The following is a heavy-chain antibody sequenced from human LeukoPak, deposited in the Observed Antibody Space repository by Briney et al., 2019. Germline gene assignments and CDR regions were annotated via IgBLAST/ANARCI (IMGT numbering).Heavy chain of an antibody. Sequence: GGSLRLSCVASGFSFSSFAITWARQAPGKGLEWVSPITAGHYPTFLSGSVKGPFTNSRDNSKNPLYLQKNRLRADDTAGYYCTKDPNGYYGVAFDPWGQGTLVTVSS. CDR2: ITAGHYPT. CDR3: TKDPNGYYGVAFDP. J-gene: IGHJ5*02. CDR1: GFSFSSFA. D-gene: IGHD4-17*01. V-gene: IGHV3-23*01.